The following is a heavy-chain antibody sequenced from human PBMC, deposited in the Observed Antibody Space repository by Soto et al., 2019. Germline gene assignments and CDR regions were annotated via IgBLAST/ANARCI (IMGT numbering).Heavy chain of an antibody. CDR3: ASVDILTVYGCMDV. CDR2: IYYSGST. V-gene: IGHV4-30-4*01. Sequence: PSETLSLTCTVSGDSIRSGNHYWSWIRQPPGEGLEWIGYIYYSGSTYYSPSLKSRVTISVDTSKNQFSLKLNSVTAADTAVYYCASVDILTVYGCMDVWGQGTTGTV. CDR1: GDSIRSGNHY. D-gene: IGHD3-9*01. J-gene: IGHJ6*02.